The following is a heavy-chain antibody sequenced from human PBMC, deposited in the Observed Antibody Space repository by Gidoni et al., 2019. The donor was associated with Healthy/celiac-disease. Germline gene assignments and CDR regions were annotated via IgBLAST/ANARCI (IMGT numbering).Heavy chain of an antibody. D-gene: IGHD3-3*01. CDR1: GGSISSYY. CDR2: IYYSGST. Sequence: QVQLQESGPGLVKPSETLSLTCTVSGGSISSYYWSWIRQPPGKGLEWIGYIYYSGSTNYNPSLKSRVTISVDTSKNQFSLKLSSVTAADTAVYYCARAGSGYYSYYYYYYMDVWGKGTTVTVSS. CDR3: ARAGSGYYSYYYYYYMDV. V-gene: IGHV4-59*01. J-gene: IGHJ6*03.